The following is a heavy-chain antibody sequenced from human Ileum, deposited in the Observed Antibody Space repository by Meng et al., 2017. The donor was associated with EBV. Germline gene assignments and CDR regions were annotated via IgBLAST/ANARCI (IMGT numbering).Heavy chain of an antibody. Sequence: VHLLAHGAEVKQPQASVKFSCKASGFTFTDYVTQWVRQAPGQRPEWMGCIIVGTGRTEYSQNLQGRVTITWDTSASTAYMELSSLRSEDTAVYYCARDSVIAAGSYCDYWGQGALVTVSS. CDR2: IIVGTGRT. D-gene: IGHD6-13*01. J-gene: IGHJ4*02. CDR1: GFTFTDYV. CDR3: ARDSVIAAGSYCDY. V-gene: IGHV1-3*01.